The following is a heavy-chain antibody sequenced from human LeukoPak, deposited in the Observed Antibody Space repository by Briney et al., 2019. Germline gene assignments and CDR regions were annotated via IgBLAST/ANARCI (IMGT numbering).Heavy chain of an antibody. Sequence: PGGSLRLSCAASGFSFSTYDMSWVRQAPGKGLDWVSSISSSSSYIYYADSVKGRCTISRDNAKNSLYLQMNSLRAEDTAVYYCARGSWTAGAIDYWGQGTLVTVSS. CDR1: GFSFSTYD. CDR3: ARGSWTAGAIDY. V-gene: IGHV3-21*01. D-gene: IGHD6-25*01. CDR2: ISSSSSYI. J-gene: IGHJ4*02.